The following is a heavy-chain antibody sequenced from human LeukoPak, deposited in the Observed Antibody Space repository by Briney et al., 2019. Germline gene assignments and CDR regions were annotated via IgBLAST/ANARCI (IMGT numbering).Heavy chain of an antibody. CDR2: IIPIFGTA. CDR3: ARSGWFGELLAHRNWFDP. CDR1: GYTFTDYY. D-gene: IGHD3-10*01. Sequence: ASVKVSCKASGYTFTDYYIHWVRQAPGQGLEWMGGIIPIFGTANYAQKFQGRVTITADKSTGTAYMELSSLRSEDTAVYYCARSGWFGELLAHRNWFDPWGQGTLVTVSS. V-gene: IGHV1-69*06. J-gene: IGHJ5*02.